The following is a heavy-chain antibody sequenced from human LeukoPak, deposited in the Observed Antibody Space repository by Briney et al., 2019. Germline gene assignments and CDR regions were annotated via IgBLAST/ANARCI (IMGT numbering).Heavy chain of an antibody. CDR2: IGISSGNT. V-gene: IGHV3-48*01. CDR1: GFNFIDYS. CDR3: ARDHRYAFDN. J-gene: IGHJ4*01. D-gene: IGHD5-12*01. Sequence: GGSLRLSCAASGFNFIDYSMNWVRQAPGKGLEWISYIGISSGNTKYADSVKGRFTISRDKARNSLYLQMNSLRVEDTAMYYCARDHRYAFDNWGHGTLVTVTS.